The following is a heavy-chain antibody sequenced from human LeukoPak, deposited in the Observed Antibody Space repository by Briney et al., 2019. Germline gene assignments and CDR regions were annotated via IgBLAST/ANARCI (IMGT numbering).Heavy chain of an antibody. V-gene: IGHV1-58*01. Sequence: SAKVSCKASGFTFTSSAVQWVRQARGQRLEWIGWIVVGSGNTNYAQKFQERVTITRDMSTSTAYMELSSLRSEDTAVYYCAADEEVGARPWGYWGQGTLVTVSS. CDR2: IVVGSGNT. CDR3: AADEEVGARPWGY. CDR1: GFTFTSSA. D-gene: IGHD1-26*01. J-gene: IGHJ4*02.